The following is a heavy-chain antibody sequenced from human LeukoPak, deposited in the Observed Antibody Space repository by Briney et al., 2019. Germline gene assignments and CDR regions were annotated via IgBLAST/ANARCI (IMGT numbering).Heavy chain of an antibody. D-gene: IGHD3-16*01. V-gene: IGHV4-38-2*02. CDR2: IYHSGST. J-gene: IGHJ4*02. CDR1: GYSISSGYY. CDR3: ARQRGGEPLAYFDY. Sequence: SSETLSLTCTVSGYSISSGYYWGWIRQPPGKGLEWIGSIYHSGSTYYNPSLKSRVTISVDTSKNQFSLKLTSVTAADTAVYYCARQRGGEPLAYFDYWGQGTLVTVSS.